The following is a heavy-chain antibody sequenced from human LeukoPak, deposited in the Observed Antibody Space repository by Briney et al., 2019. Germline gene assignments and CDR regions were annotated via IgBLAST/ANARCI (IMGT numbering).Heavy chain of an antibody. CDR1: GYTFTSYG. CDR2: ISAYNGNT. J-gene: IGHJ4*02. CDR3: ARSITIFGVVTVLDY. D-gene: IGHD3-3*01. V-gene: IGHV1-18*01. Sequence: VASVKVSCKASGYTFTSYGISWVRQAPGQGLEWMGWISAYNGNTNYAQKLQGRVTMTTDTSTSTAYMELRSLRSDDTAVYYCARSITIFGVVTVLDYWGQGTLVTVSS.